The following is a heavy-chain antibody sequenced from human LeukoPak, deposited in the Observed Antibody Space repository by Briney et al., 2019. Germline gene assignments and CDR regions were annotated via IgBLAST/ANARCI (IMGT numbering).Heavy chain of an antibody. V-gene: IGHV4-38-2*02. CDR1: GYSISSGYY. CDR3: ARTGAGYYYYYMDV. CDR2: IYRSGST. J-gene: IGHJ6*03. D-gene: IGHD1-26*01. Sequence: SETLSLTCIVSGYSISSGYYWGWIRQPPGKGLEWIGTIYRSGSTYSNLSLRGRVTISVDTSKNQFSLKLSSVTAADTAVYYCARTGAGYYYYYMDVWGKGTTVTVSS.